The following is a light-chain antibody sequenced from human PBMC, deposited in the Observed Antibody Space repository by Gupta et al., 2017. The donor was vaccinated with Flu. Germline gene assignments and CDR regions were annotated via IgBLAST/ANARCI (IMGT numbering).Light chain of an antibody. Sequence: PATLSVSPRERATLSCRAIQSVSDKLAWYQQKRGQAPRLLIYGASTRASGIPARFSGSGSGTEFTLTVSSLQSDDFALYHCQQENNWPLTFGGGTKVEIK. J-gene: IGKJ4*01. CDR3: QQENNWPLT. CDR2: GAS. V-gene: IGKV3-15*01. CDR1: QSVSDK.